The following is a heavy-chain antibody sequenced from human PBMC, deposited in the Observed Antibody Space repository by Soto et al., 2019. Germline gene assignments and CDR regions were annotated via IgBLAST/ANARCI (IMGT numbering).Heavy chain of an antibody. CDR3: ASKVVSGYELGDDAFDI. CDR1: GYTFTSYD. V-gene: IGHV1-8*01. J-gene: IGHJ3*02. CDR2: MNPNSGNT. Sequence: ASVKVSCKASGYTFTSYDINWVRQATGQGLEWMGWMNPNSGNTGYAQKFQGRVTVTRNTSISTAYMELSSLRSEDTAVYYCASKVVSGYELGDDAFDIWGQGTMVTVSS. D-gene: IGHD5-12*01.